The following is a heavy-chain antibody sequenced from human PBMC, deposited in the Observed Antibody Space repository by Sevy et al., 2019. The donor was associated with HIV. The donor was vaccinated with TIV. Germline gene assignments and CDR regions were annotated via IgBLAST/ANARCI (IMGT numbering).Heavy chain of an antibody. J-gene: IGHJ4*02. CDR1: GFTFSSYW. Sequence: GGSLRLSCAASGFTFSSYWMSWVRQAPGKGLEWVANIKKDGSEKYYVDSVKGRFTISRDNAKNSLYLQMNSLRAEDRAVYYCAGAIGAASSYWGQGTLVTVSS. V-gene: IGHV3-7*04. CDR3: AGAIGAASSY. D-gene: IGHD6-13*01. CDR2: IKKDGSEK.